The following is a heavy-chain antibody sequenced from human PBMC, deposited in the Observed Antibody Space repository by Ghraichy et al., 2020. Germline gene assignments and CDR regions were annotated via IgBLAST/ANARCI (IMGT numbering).Heavy chain of an antibody. Sequence: SETLSLTCAVYGGSFSGYYWSWIRQPPGKGLEWIGEINHSGSTNYNPSLKSRVTISVDTSKNQFSLKLSSVTAADTAVYYCARFGRYYDSSGYAMDVWGKGTTVTVSS. D-gene: IGHD3-22*01. CDR3: ARFGRYYDSSGYAMDV. J-gene: IGHJ6*03. V-gene: IGHV4-34*01. CDR2: INHSGST. CDR1: GGSFSGYY.